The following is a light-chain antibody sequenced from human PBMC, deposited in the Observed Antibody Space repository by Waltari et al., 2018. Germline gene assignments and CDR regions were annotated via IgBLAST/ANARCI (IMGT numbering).Light chain of an antibody. Sequence: DIQMTQSPSSLSASVGDRVTITCRASENVNNYLNWYQQKPGKAPKLLIYQASTLQSGVPSRFSGSGSGTDYTFTISSLQSEDVATYYFQHGYGTPLTFGGGTKVEIK. J-gene: IGKJ4*01. CDR2: QAS. CDR3: QHGYGTPLT. V-gene: IGKV1-39*01. CDR1: ENVNNY.